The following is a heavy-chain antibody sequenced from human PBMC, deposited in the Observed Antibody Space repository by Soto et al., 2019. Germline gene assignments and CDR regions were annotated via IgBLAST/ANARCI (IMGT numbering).Heavy chain of an antibody. D-gene: IGHD2-15*01. CDR1: GYTFTRYT. V-gene: IGHV1-3*01. J-gene: IGHJ5*02. CDR3: ARGIATGQLEP. CDR2: INPDNGNT. Sequence: QVQLVQSGAEVKKPGASVKISCKASGYTFTRYTMNLVRQAPGQRLEWMGWINPDNGNTKSSQKFQDRVIITRDTSASTAYMDLSSLRSEDTAVYYCARGIATGQLEPWGQGTLVTVSS.